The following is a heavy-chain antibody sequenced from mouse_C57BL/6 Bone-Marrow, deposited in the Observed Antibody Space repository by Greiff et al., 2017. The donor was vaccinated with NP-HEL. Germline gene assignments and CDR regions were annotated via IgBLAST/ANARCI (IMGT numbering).Heavy chain of an antibody. Sequence: QVQLQHPGTELVKPGASVKLSCKASGYTFTSYWMHWVKQRPGQGLEWIGNINPSNGGTNYNEKFKSKATLTVDKSSSTAYMQLSSLTSEDSAVYYCARGDYYGSSPYYYAMDYWGQGTSVTVSS. CDR1: GYTFTSYW. J-gene: IGHJ4*01. CDR2: INPSNGGT. V-gene: IGHV1-53*01. D-gene: IGHD1-1*01. CDR3: ARGDYYGSSPYYYAMDY.